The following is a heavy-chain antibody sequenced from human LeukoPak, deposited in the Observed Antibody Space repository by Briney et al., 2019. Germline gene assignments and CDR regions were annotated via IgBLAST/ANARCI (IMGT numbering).Heavy chain of an antibody. CDR1: GFTFSSYS. V-gene: IGHV3-21*01. CDR2: ISSSSSYI. CDR3: ARDYVGAAAGTHDY. J-gene: IGHJ4*02. Sequence: GGSLRLSCAASGFTFSSYSMNWVRQAPGKGLEWVSSISSSSSYIYYADSVKGRFTISRDNAKNSLYLQMNSLRAEDTAVYYCARDYVGAAAGTHDYWGQGTLVTVSS. D-gene: IGHD6-13*01.